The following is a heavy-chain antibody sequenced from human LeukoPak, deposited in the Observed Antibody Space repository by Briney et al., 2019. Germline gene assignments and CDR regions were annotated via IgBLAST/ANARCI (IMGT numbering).Heavy chain of an antibody. V-gene: IGHV1-2*02. CDR3: ARDSSSSSEY. D-gene: IGHD6-13*01. CDR2: LNPNSGGT. J-gene: IGHJ4*02. Sequence: RLEWMGWLNPNSGGTNYAQKFQGRVTMTRDTSISTAYMELSRLRSDDTAVYYCARDSSSSSEYWGQGTLVTVSS.